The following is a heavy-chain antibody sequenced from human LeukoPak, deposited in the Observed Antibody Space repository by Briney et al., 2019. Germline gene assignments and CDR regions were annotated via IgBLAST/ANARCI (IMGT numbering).Heavy chain of an antibody. CDR1: GFTFNTYA. J-gene: IGHJ4*02. Sequence: PGGSLRLSCAASGFTFNTYAMTWVRQAPGKGLEWVSAISGSGGSTKYADSVKGRFTISRDNSKNTLYLQMNSLSAEDTAIYYCASGPGYYGSGSYYNNFDSWGQGTLVTVSS. CDR2: ISGSGGST. D-gene: IGHD3-10*01. CDR3: ASGPGYYGSGSYYNNFDS. V-gene: IGHV3-23*01.